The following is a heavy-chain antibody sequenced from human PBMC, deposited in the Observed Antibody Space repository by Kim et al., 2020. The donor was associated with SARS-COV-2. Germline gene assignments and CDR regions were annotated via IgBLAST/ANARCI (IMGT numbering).Heavy chain of an antibody. J-gene: IGHJ4*02. Sequence: GGSLRLSCAASGFTFITYGMTWVRQAPGKGLEWVSSISNSGGITIYADSVKGRFTISRDNSKNTLYLQMNSLRAEDTAVFYCAKRLLSSSSFGKGYFDHWGRVALVTVGS. V-gene: IGHV3-23*01. CDR2: ISNSGGIT. CDR1: GFTFITYG. D-gene: IGHD6-6*01. CDR3: AKRLLSSSSFGKGYFDH.